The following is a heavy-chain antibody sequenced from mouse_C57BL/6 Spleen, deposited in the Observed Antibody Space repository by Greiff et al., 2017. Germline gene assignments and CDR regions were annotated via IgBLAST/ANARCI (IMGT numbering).Heavy chain of an antibody. CDR3: ARGFHYYGSSHAIDY. V-gene: IGHV1-55*01. Sequence: QVQLQQPGAELVKPGASVKMSCKASGYTFTSYWITWVKQRPGQGLEWIGDIYPGSGSTNYNEKFKNKATLTVDTSSSTAYMQLSSLTSEDSAVYYCARGFHYYGSSHAIDYWGQGTSVTVSS. J-gene: IGHJ4*01. D-gene: IGHD1-1*01. CDR1: GYTFTSYW. CDR2: IYPGSGST.